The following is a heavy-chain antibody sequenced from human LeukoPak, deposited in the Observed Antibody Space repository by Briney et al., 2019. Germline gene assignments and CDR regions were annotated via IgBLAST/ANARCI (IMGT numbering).Heavy chain of an antibody. CDR1: GYSFTSYW. CDR3: VRRGKTCSSTSCYDY. CDR2: IYPGDSDT. V-gene: IGHV5-51*01. Sequence: GESLKISCKGSGYSFTSYWVGWVRQMPGKGLEWMGIIYPGDSDTRYSPSFQGQVTISADKSISTAYLQWSGLKASDTAMYYCVRRGKTCSSTSCYDYWGQGTLVIVSS. J-gene: IGHJ4*02. D-gene: IGHD2-2*01.